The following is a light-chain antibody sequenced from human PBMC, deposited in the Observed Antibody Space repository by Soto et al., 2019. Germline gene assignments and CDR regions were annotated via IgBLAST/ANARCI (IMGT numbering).Light chain of an antibody. Sequence: EIVLTQSPATLSMSPGERATLSCRASQSVSTYLAWYQQKPGQAPRLLIFDASNRASGIPSRFSGSGSGTNFTPTITRLEPDDFAVYFCQQRSHWPPLTFGGGTKVEIK. CDR2: DAS. CDR1: QSVSTY. CDR3: QQRSHWPPLT. V-gene: IGKV3-11*01. J-gene: IGKJ4*01.